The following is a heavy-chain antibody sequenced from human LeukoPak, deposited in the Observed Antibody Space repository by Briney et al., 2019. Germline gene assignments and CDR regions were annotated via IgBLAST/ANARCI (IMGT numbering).Heavy chain of an antibody. CDR3: AKVAITMIVVVPDAFDI. V-gene: IGHV3-23*01. CDR2: ISGSGGST. D-gene: IGHD3-22*01. J-gene: IGHJ3*02. CDR1: GFTFSSYA. Sequence: GGSLRLSCAASGFTFSSYAMSWVRQAPGKGLEWVSAISGSGGSTYYADAVKGRFTISRDNSKNTMYLQMNSLRAEDTAVYYCAKVAITMIVVVPDAFDIWGQGTMVTVSS.